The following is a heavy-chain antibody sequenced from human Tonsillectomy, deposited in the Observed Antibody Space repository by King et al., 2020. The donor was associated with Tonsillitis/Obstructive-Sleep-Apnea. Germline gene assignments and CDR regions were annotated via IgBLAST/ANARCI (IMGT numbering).Heavy chain of an antibody. D-gene: IGHD2-2*01. CDR3: IPAASDY. CDR1: EFTFSSYA. V-gene: IGHV3-30*04. J-gene: IGHJ4*02. Sequence: VQLVESGGGVVQPGRSLRLSCAASEFTFSSYAMHWVRQAPGKGLEWVAVISYDGSNKYYADSVKGRFTISRDNSKKTLYLQMNSLRAEDTAVYYCIPAASDYWGQGTLVTVSS. CDR2: ISYDGSNK.